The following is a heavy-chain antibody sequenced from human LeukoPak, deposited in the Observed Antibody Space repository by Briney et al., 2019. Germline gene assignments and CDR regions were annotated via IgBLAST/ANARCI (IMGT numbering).Heavy chain of an antibody. CDR3: ARDQDSYGLFDY. CDR1: GGSISSGGYS. CDR2: IYHSGST. J-gene: IGHJ4*02. V-gene: IGHV4-30-2*01. D-gene: IGHD5-18*01. Sequence: PSQNLSLTCAVSGGSISSGGYSWSWIRQPPGEGLEWIGYIYHSGSTYYNPSLKSRVTISVDRSKNQFSLKLSSVTAADTAVYYCARDQDSYGLFDYWGQGTLVTVSS.